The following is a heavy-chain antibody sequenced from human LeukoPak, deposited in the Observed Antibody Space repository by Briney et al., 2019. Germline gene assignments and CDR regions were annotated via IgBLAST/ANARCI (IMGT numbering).Heavy chain of an antibody. CDR3: ATRKLGNDY. CDR1: GVSISGNY. J-gene: IGHJ4*02. CDR2: IFYTGST. D-gene: IGHD7-27*01. Sequence: SETLSLTCTVSGVSISGNYWSWIRQPPGKGLEWIGYIFYTGSTNYNPSLQSRVTILLDTSKNQFSLKLSSVSAADTAVYYCATRKLGNDYWGQGTLVTVSS. V-gene: IGHV4-59*03.